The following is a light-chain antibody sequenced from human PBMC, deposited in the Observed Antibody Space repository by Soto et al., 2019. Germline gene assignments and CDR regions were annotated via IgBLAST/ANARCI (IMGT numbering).Light chain of an antibody. J-gene: IGKJ4*01. CDR3: QQYGSSVT. CDR1: QTIRTS. V-gene: IGKV3-20*01. Sequence: IVMTQSPDTLSFSPGERATLSCRASQTIRTSLAWYQQRPGQAPRLLIFDASRKTFGVPDRFSGSGSGTDFTLTINRLEPEDFAVYFCQQYGSSVTFGGGTKLDIK. CDR2: DAS.